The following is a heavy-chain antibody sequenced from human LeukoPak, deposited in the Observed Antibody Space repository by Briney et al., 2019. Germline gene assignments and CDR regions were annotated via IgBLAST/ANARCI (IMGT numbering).Heavy chain of an antibody. CDR3: AKTGYKDFDY. Sequence: GGSLRLSCAASGFTFSSYSMNWVRQAPGKGLEWVSAISGSGGSTYYADSVKGRFTISRDNSKNTLYLQMNSLRAEDTAVYYCAKTGYKDFDYWGQGTLVTVSS. J-gene: IGHJ4*02. CDR2: ISGSGGST. CDR1: GFTFSSYS. D-gene: IGHD5-24*01. V-gene: IGHV3-23*01.